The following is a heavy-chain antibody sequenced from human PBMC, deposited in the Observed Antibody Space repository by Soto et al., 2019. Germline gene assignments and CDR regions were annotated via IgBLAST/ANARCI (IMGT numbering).Heavy chain of an antibody. Sequence: SETLSLTCTVSGGSISSYYWSWIRQPPGKGLEWIGYIYYSGSTNYNPSLKSRVTISVDTSKNQFSLKLSSVTAADTAVYYCARRFLEDYYYYHNDVWGKGTTVTVPS. CDR3: ARRFLEDYYYYHNDV. V-gene: IGHV4-59*01. CDR1: GGSISSYY. J-gene: IGHJ6*03. CDR2: IYYSGST. D-gene: IGHD3-3*01.